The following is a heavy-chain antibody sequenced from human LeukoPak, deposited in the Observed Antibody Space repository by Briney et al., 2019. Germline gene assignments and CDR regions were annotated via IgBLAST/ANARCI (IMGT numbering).Heavy chain of an antibody. CDR2: IYPGDSDT. J-gene: IGHJ5*02. Sequence: GESLKISCKGSGYSFTSYWIGWVRQMPGKGLEWMGIIYPGDSDTRYSPSFQGQVPISADKSISTAYLQWSSLKASDTAMYYCARLFNYYGSGSYVWFDPWGQGTLVTVSS. CDR3: ARLFNYYGSGSYVWFDP. D-gene: IGHD3-10*01. V-gene: IGHV5-51*01. CDR1: GYSFTSYW.